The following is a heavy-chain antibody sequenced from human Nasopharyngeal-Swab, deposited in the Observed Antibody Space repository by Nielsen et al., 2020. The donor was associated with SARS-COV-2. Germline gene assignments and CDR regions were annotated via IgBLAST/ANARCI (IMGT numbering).Heavy chain of an antibody. CDR2: ISRTSST. Sequence: GGSLRLSCAASGFTFSSYAMNWVRQAPGKGLEWVSAISRTSSTYYADSVKGRFTISRDNSKNTLYLQMNSLRAEDTAVYYCARVRMYTTFGSGIDYWGQGTLVTVSS. D-gene: IGHD3-10*01. V-gene: IGHV3-23*01. CDR1: GFTFSSYA. CDR3: ARVRMYTTFGSGIDY. J-gene: IGHJ4*02.